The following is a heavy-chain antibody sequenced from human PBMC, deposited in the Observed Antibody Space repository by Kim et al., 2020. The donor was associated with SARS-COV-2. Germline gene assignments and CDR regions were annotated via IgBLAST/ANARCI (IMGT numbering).Heavy chain of an antibody. J-gene: IGHJ4*02. D-gene: IGHD3-10*01. V-gene: IGHV4-61*02. CDR2: IYTSGST. CDR1: GGSISSGSYY. Sequence: SETLSLTCTVSGGSISSGSYYWSWIRQPAGKGLEWIGRIYTSGSTNYNPSLKSRVTISVDTSKNQFSLKLSSVTAADTAVYYCARSLGNYYGSGSYKGGFDYWGQGTLVTVSS. CDR3: ARSLGNYYGSGSYKGGFDY.